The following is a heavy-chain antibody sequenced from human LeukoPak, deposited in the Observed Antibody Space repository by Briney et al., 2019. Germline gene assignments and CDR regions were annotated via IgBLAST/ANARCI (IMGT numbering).Heavy chain of an antibody. V-gene: IGHV4-38-2*02. D-gene: IGHD2-15*01. J-gene: IGHJ5*02. CDR1: GYSISSGYY. CDR3: ARDPGVVVVAGWFDP. CDR2: IYHSGST. Sequence: SETLSLTCTVSGYSISSGYYWGWIRQPPGKGLEWIGSIYHSGSTYYNPSLKSRFPISVDTSKNQFSLKLSSVTAADTAVYYCARDPGVVVVAGWFDPWGQGTLVTVSS.